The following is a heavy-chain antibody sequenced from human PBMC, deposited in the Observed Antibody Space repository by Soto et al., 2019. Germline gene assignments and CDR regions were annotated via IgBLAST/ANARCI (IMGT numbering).Heavy chain of an antibody. Sequence: PSETLSLTCTVSGGSISSYYWSWIRQPPGKGLEWIGYIYYSGSTNYNPSLRSRVTISVDTSKNQFSLKLSSVTAADTAVYYCARAYVGNCFDYWGQGTLVTVSS. CDR1: GGSISSYY. V-gene: IGHV4-59*01. J-gene: IGHJ4*02. CDR2: IYYSGST. D-gene: IGHD2-15*01. CDR3: ARAYVGNCFDY.